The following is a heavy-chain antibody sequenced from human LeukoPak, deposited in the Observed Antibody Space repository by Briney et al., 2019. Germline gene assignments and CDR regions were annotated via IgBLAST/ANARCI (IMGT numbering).Heavy chain of an antibody. CDR3: ARHPAYYDILTGYYPQTNTWFDP. J-gene: IGHJ5*02. D-gene: IGHD3-9*01. CDR2: INHSGST. V-gene: IGHV4-34*01. CDR1: GGSFSGYY. Sequence: SETLSLTCAVYGGSFSGYYWSGIRQPPGKGLEWIGEINHSGSTNYNPSLKSRVTISVDTSKNQFSLKLSSVTAADTAVYYCARHPAYYDILTGYYPQTNTWFDPWGQGTLVTVSS.